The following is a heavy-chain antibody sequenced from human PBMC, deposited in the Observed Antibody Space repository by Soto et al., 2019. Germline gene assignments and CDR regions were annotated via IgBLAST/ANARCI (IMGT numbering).Heavy chain of an antibody. D-gene: IGHD2-2*01. J-gene: IGHJ4*02. CDR1: GFTFNIYG. CDR3: AKDIGFVVVSTAPNFDS. Sequence: QVQLVESGGGVVQPGMSLRLSCAASGFTFNIYGMHWVRQAPGKGLEWVAVISYDGSNKYYRDSVRGRFTISRENYKNTLYLQMNSLNAEDTAVYYCAKDIGFVVVSTAPNFDSWGQGTLVTVSS. CDR2: ISYDGSNK. V-gene: IGHV3-30*18.